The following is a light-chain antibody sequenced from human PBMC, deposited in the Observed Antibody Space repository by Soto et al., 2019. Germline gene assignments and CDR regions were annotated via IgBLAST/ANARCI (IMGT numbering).Light chain of an antibody. Sequence: ENVLTQSPGTLSLSPGERATLSCRASQSVSSSYLAWYQQKVGQAPRLLIYGASSRATGIPDRFRGSGSGTDFTLTISRLEPEDFAVYYCQQYGSSPRTFGQGTKLEIK. J-gene: IGKJ2*01. V-gene: IGKV3-20*01. CDR3: QQYGSSPRT. CDR2: GAS. CDR1: QSVSSSY.